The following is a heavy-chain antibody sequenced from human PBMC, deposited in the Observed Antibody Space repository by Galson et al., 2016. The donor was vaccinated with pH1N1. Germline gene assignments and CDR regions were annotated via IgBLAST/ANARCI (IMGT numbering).Heavy chain of an antibody. V-gene: IGHV1-2*04. Sequence: SVKVSCKASTYSFSGYYIHWVRQAPGQGLEWMGWISPDSGGTVYAQKFQDWVTMTWDTSISTTYMEVTRLTSDDTAVSFCATSSPHITGTTGFFGLDVWGQGTTVTVSS. CDR2: ISPDSGGT. CDR3: ATSSPHITGTTGFFGLDV. J-gene: IGHJ6*02. D-gene: IGHD1-7*01. CDR1: TYSFSGYY.